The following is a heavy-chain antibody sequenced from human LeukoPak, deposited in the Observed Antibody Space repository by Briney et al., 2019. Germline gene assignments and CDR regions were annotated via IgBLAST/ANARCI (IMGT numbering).Heavy chain of an antibody. J-gene: IGHJ4*02. V-gene: IGHV4-59*08. CDR1: GDSIISYY. D-gene: IGHD4-17*01. CDR3: ARRGYYGAFDY. Sequence: PSETLSLTCNVSGDSIISYYWTWIRQPRGKGLEWIGHIFYSGSTTYNPSLKSRVTISVDTSKSQFSLKLSSVTAADTAVYYCARRGYYGAFDYWGQGTLVTVSP. CDR2: IFYSGST.